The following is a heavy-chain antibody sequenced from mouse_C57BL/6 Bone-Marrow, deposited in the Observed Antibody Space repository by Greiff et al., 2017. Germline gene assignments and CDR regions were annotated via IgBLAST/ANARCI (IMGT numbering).Heavy chain of an antibody. CDR3: AGDTYEGLDY. D-gene: IGHD5-1-1*01. CDR2: INPDYGTT. J-gene: IGHJ2*01. V-gene: IGHV1-39*01. Sequence: EVQLQQSGPELVKPGASVKISCKASGYTFTDYYMNWVKQSTGKSLEWIGEINPDYGTTSYNQKFKGKVTLTVDQSSSTAYMQLNSLTSEDSAVYYRAGDTYEGLDYWGQGTTVTVSS. CDR1: GYTFTDYY.